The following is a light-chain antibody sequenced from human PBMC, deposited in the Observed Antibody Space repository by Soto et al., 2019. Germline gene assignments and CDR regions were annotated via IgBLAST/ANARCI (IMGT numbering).Light chain of an antibody. J-gene: IGLJ1*01. CDR3: RSYTNTRTPGV. V-gene: IGLV2-14*01. CDR1: SSDVGGAYNF. Sequence: QSALTQPASVSGSPGQSITISCTGTSSDVGGAYNFVSWYQQHPGKVPKLMIYGVSNRPSGVSNRFSGSRSGNTASLTISGLQAEDEADYYCRSYTNTRTPGVFGAGTKLTVL. CDR2: GVS.